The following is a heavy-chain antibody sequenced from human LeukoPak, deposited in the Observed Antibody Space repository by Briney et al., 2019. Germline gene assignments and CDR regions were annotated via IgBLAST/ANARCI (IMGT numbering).Heavy chain of an antibody. J-gene: IGHJ4*02. V-gene: IGHV4-59*01. CDR2: IYYSGST. D-gene: IGHD6-19*01. CDR1: GGSISSYY. CDR3: ARVDSSGWYFDY. Sequence: KTSETLSLTCTVSGGSISSYYWSWIRQPPGKGLEWIGYIYYSGSTNYNPSLKSRVTISVDTSKNQFSLKLSSVTAADTAVYYCARVDSSGWYFDYWGQGTLVTVSS.